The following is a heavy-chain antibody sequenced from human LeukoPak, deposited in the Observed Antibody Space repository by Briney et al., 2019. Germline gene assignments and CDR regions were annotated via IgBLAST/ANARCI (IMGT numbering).Heavy chain of an antibody. CDR2: VNGYNAIA. CDR1: GYTFTEYA. J-gene: IGHJ6*03. V-gene: IGHV1-18*01. D-gene: IGHD1-26*01. Sequence: GASVKVSCKVSGYTFTEYAISWVRQAPGQGLEWMGWVNGYNAIAKYVQKFQDRVTMTTDTSTSTAYMEVRNLRSDDTAVYYCARVSGSRSPHSNYYYYYMDVWGEGTTVVVSS. CDR3: ARVSGSRSPHSNYYYYYMDV.